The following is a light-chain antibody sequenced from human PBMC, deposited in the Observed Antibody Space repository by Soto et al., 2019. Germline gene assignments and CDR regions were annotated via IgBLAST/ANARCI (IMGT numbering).Light chain of an antibody. V-gene: IGKV1-9*01. J-gene: IGKJ2*01. CDR2: GAS. CDR3: QQLNSHPRT. CDR1: QPIYSY. Sequence: DIQLTQSPFFLSASVGDRVTISCRASQPIYSYLAWYQQKPGKAPKLLIFGASKLQSGVPSRFSGSGSGTEFTLTISSLQPEDFATYYCQQLNSHPRTFGQGTKLEIK.